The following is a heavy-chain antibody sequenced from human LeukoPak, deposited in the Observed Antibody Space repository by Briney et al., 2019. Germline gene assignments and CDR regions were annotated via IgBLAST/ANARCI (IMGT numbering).Heavy chain of an antibody. J-gene: IGHJ4*02. V-gene: IGHV3-30-3*01. CDR2: ISYDGYDK. Sequence: GGSLRLSCAASGFTFNDYAMYWVRQAPGKGLEWVTLISYDGYDKSYADSVKGRFTISRDNSKNTLYLQMNSLRVEDTAVYYCAKGGIAAPFDYWGQGTLVTVSS. D-gene: IGHD6-13*01. CDR1: GFTFNDYA. CDR3: AKGGIAAPFDY.